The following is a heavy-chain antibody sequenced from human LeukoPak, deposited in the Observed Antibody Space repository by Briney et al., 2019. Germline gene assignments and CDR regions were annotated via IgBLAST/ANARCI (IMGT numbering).Heavy chain of an antibody. D-gene: IGHD6-19*01. CDR3: ARDHYSSGRFYYYMDV. J-gene: IGHJ6*03. CDR1: GFTFTTYS. Sequence: GGSLRLSCEASGFTFTTYSMTWVRQAPGKGLEWVAVISYDGSNKYYADSVKGRFTISRDNSKNTLYLQMNSLRAEDTAVYYCARDHYSSGRFYYYMDVWGKGTTVTVSS. CDR2: ISYDGSNK. V-gene: IGHV3-30*03.